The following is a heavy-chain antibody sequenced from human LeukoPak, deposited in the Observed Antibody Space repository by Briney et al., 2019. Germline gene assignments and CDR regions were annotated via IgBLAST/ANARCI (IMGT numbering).Heavy chain of an antibody. CDR2: ISWNSGSI. Sequence: PGRSLRLSCAASGFTFDDYAMHWVRQAPGKGLEWVSGISWNSGSIGYADSVKGRFTISRDNAKNSLYLQMNSLRAEDTALYYCAKSGEVGASSPLDFDYWGQGTLVTVSS. V-gene: IGHV3-9*01. CDR3: AKSGEVGASSPLDFDY. CDR1: GFTFDDYA. D-gene: IGHD1-26*01. J-gene: IGHJ4*02.